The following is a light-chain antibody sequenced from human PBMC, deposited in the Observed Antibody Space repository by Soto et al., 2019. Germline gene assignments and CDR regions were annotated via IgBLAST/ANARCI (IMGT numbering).Light chain of an antibody. CDR2: DVS. Sequence: QSVLTQPASVSGSPGQSITISCTGTSSDFGGYNYVSWYQQHPGKAPKLMIYDVSNRPSGVSNRFSGSKSGNTASLTISGRQAEDEADYYCSSYTSSSTLVVFGGGTKLTVL. CDR3: SSYTSSSTLVV. V-gene: IGLV2-14*03. J-gene: IGLJ2*01. CDR1: SSDFGGYNY.